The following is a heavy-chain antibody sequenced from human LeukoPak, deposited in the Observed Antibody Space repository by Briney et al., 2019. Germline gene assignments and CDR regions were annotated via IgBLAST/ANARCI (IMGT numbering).Heavy chain of an antibody. CDR3: TSDPRIGRYFDY. Sequence: GGSLRLSCAVSGFTFNNAWMNWVRQVPGKGLEWVGRLKSKTDGGTTDYAAPVQGRFTISTDDSEDTLYLQMNGLRTEDTAIYYCTSDPRIGRYFDYWGQGTLVTVSS. CDR1: GFTFNNAW. CDR2: LKSKTDGGTT. J-gene: IGHJ4*02. D-gene: IGHD1-26*01. V-gene: IGHV3-15*01.